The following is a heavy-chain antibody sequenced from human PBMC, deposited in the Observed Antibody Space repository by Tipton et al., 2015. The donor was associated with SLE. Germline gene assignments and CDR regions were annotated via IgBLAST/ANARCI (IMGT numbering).Heavy chain of an antibody. CDR2: IYYTGST. V-gene: IGHV4-31*03. CDR3: ARDGQWQPLGFFDY. Sequence: TLSLTCSVSGDSISGSNYYWSWIRQLPGKGLEWIGYIYYTGSTYYNPSLKSRVTLSVDTSKNQFSLKLSSVTAADTAVYYCARDGQWQPLGFFDYWGQGSLVTVSS. D-gene: IGHD6-19*01. CDR1: GDSISGSNYY. J-gene: IGHJ4*02.